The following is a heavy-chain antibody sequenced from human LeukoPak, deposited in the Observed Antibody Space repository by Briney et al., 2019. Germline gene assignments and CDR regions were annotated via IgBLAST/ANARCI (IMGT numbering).Heavy chain of an antibody. CDR1: GYTFTSYY. D-gene: IGHD6-19*01. Sequence: ASVKVSCKASGYTFTSYYMHWVRQAPGQGLEWMGIINPSGGSTSYAQKFQGRVTMTRDTSTSTVYMELSSLRSEDTAVYYCARDSKQWLGRIYYYYGMDVWGQGTTVTVSS. J-gene: IGHJ6*02. V-gene: IGHV1-46*01. CDR2: INPSGGST. CDR3: ARDSKQWLGRIYYYYGMDV.